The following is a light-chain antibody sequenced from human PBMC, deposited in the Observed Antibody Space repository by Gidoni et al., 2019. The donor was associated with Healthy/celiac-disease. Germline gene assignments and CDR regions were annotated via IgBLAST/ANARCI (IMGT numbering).Light chain of an antibody. V-gene: IGLV7-46*01. CDR3: LLSYSGSRV. CDR1: TGSVTSGHY. Sequence: QAVVTQEPSLTVSPGGTVTLTCGSSTGSVTSGHYPYWFQQKPGQAPRTLIYDTRNNHSWTPALFSGSLLVGKAALTLSGAQPEDEAEYYCLLSYSGSRVFGGGTKLTVL. J-gene: IGLJ2*01. CDR2: DTR.